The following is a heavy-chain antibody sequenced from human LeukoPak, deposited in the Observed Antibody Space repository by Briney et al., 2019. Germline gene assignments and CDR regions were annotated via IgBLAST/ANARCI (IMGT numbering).Heavy chain of an antibody. J-gene: IGHJ4*02. CDR1: GFTFSSYA. D-gene: IGHD5/OR15-5a*01. V-gene: IGHV3-23*01. CDR2: ISDRDHNT. CDR3: AKGGLSRAGLDF. Sequence: PGGSLRLSCAASGFTFSSYAMTWVRQAPGKGLEWASSISDRDHNTYYADSVKGRFTISRDNSKNTLYLQMNSLRAEDTAVYYCAKGGLSRAGLDFWGQGTLVTVSS.